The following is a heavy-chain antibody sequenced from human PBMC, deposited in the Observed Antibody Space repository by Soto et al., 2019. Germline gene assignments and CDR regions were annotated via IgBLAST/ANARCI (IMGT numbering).Heavy chain of an antibody. J-gene: IGHJ4*02. Sequence: SVKFSCKTSGGTFNKHPISWVRQAPGQGLEWMGGIIPIFGTANYAQKFQGRVTITADESTSTAYMELSSLRSEDTAMYYCARVQYCSGDSCYNFDCWGQGTLVTVSS. CDR1: GGTFNKHP. CDR2: IIPIFGTA. V-gene: IGHV1-69*13. CDR3: ARVQYCSGDSCYNFDC. D-gene: IGHD2-15*01.